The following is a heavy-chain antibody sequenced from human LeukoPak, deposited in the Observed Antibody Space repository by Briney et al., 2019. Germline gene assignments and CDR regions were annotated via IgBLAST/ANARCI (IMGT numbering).Heavy chain of an antibody. CDR3: AKAAAAGIYYYYYYGMDV. J-gene: IGHJ6*02. CDR1: GFTFSRYG. V-gene: IGHV3-33*06. D-gene: IGHD6-13*01. CDR2: ISYDGTDK. Sequence: QPGGSLRLSCAASGFTFSRYGMHWVRQAPGKGLEWLAVISYDGTDKYYADSVKGRFTISRDNSKNTLYLQMNSLRAEDTAVYYCAKAAAAGIYYYYYYGMDVWGQGTTVTVS.